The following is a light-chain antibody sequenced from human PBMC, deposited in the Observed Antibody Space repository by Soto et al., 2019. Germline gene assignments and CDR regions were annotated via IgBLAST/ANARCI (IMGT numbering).Light chain of an antibody. V-gene: IGKV1-5*01. CDR2: DAS. Sequence: DTQMTQCPSNVSSSVGDRVTITCRTSQSISSWLAWYQQKPGKAPKLLIYDASSLESGVPSRFSGSGSGTEFTLTISSLQPDDFATYYCQQYNSYPWTFGQGTKVDIK. CDR1: QSISSW. J-gene: IGKJ1*01. CDR3: QQYNSYPWT.